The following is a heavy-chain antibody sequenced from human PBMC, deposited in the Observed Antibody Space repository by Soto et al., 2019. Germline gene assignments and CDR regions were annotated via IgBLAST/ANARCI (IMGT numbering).Heavy chain of an antibody. D-gene: IGHD4-17*01. CDR1: GFRFGGYA. CDR3: AKDGTIYDDPTSEEYWFDP. V-gene: IGHV3-48*01. J-gene: IGHJ5*02. CDR2: ISSSSSAI. Sequence: GGSLRLSCAASGFRFGGYAMNCVLQAQGKGLKWVSYISSSSSAIYYADSVKGRFTISRDNAKNSLYLQMNSLRAEDTAVYYCAKDGTIYDDPTSEEYWFDPWGQGTLVTVSS.